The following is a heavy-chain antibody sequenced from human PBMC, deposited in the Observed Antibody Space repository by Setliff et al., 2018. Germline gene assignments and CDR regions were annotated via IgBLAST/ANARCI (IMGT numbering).Heavy chain of an antibody. J-gene: IGHJ4*02. V-gene: IGHV1-18*01. Sequence: EASVKVSCKASGYTFTSYGISWVRQAPGQGLEWMGWISVYNGNTNYAQKLQGRVTMTTDTSTRTAYMEVTSLRSDDTAVYYCATEKFPGDWGDYWGQGTLVTVSS. CDR2: ISVYNGNT. CDR1: GYTFTSYG. D-gene: IGHD2-21*01. CDR3: ATEKFPGDWGDY.